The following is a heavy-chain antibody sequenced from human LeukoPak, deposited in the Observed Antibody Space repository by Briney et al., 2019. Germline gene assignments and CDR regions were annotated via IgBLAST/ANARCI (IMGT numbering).Heavy chain of an antibody. CDR3: ASSYYYDSSGLNPAEYFQH. V-gene: IGHV1-69*13. J-gene: IGHJ1*01. Sequence: GASVKVSCKASGGTFSSYAISWVRRAPGQGLEWMGGIIPIFGTANYAQKFQGRVTITADESTSTAYMELSSLRSEDTAVYYCASSYYYDSSGLNPAEYFQHWGQGTLVTVSS. CDR2: IIPIFGTA. D-gene: IGHD3-22*01. CDR1: GGTFSSYA.